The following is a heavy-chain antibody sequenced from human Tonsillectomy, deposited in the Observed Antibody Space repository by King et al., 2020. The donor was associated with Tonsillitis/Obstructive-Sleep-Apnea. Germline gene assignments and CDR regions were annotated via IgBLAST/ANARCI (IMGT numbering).Heavy chain of an antibody. V-gene: IGHV3-15*07. J-gene: IGHJ6*02. D-gene: IGHD2-15*01. CDR1: GFAFNKAW. Sequence: EVQLVESGGGLVKPGGSLRLSCVASGFAFNKAWMNWVRQAPGKGLEWVGRLKSKTDGGTTDYAAPVKGRFTISRDDSKNTLYLQMNSLKIEDAAVYYCTTRFSEYCRGGACYYGLDVWGQGTAVTVSS. CDR2: LKSKTDGGTT. CDR3: TTRFSEYCRGGACYYGLDV.